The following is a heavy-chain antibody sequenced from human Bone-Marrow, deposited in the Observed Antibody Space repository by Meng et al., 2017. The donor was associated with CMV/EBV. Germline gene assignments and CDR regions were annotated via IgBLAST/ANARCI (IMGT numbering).Heavy chain of an antibody. J-gene: IGHJ5*02. CDR3: ARGLDYDILTGYNNWFDP. CDR1: GSIISYY. D-gene: IGHD3-9*01. Sequence: GSIISYYWSWIRQSAGKGLEWIGRIYTSGSTNYNPSLKSRVTMSVDTSKNQFSPKLSSVTAADTAVYYCARGLDYDILTGYNNWFDPWGQGTLVTVSS. CDR2: IYTSGST. V-gene: IGHV4-4*07.